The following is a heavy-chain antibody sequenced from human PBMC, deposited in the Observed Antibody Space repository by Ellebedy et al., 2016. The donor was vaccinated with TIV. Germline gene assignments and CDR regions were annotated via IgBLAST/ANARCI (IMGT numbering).Heavy chain of an antibody. CDR2: IHHLGTT. CDR1: GGSISGGDYS. D-gene: IGHD6-19*01. CDR3: ARGRGGSGWDFPYLDR. Sequence: SETLSLTCAVSGGSISGGDYSWSWIRQTPGKDLECIGYIHHLGTTSYHPSFKSQVTISLDRANNQFSLTLNSVTAADTAVYFCARGRGGSGWDFPYLDRWGQGTLVTVSS. J-gene: IGHJ5*02. V-gene: IGHV4-30-2*01.